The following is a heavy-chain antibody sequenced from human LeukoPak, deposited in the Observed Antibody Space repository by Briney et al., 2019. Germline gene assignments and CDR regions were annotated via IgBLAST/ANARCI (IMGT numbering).Heavy chain of an antibody. D-gene: IGHD3-16*01. CDR1: GGSISSTSYY. J-gene: IGHJ4*02. V-gene: IGHV4-39*07. Sequence: PSETLSLTCTVSGGSISSTSYYWGWIRQPPGKGLEWIGSIYYSWDTYYNPSLKSRVTISVDTSKNQFSLKLSAVTAADTAVYYCARDLGFGYFDYWGQGTVVTVSS. CDR3: ARDLGFGYFDY. CDR2: IYYSWDT.